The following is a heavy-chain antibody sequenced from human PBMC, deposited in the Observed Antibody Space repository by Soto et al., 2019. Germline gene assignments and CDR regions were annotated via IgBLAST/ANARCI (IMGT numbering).Heavy chain of an antibody. CDR1: GGSISSYY. CDR3: ARERGGLRGCSSTSCSATRGGYYYYYGMDV. Sequence: KPSETLSLTCTVSGGSISSYYWSWIRQPPGKGLEWIGYIYYSGSTNYNPSLKSRVTISVDTSKNQFSLKLSSVTAADTAVYYCARERGGLRGCSSTSCSATRGGYYYYYGMDVWGQGTTVTVSS. CDR2: IYYSGST. V-gene: IGHV4-59*01. J-gene: IGHJ6*02. D-gene: IGHD2-2*01.